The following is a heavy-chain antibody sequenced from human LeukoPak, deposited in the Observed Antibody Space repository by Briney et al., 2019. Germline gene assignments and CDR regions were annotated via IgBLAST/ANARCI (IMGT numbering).Heavy chain of an antibody. CDR3: TRDESITATAYRFDH. CDR1: GCTFSSYW. D-gene: IGHD1-20*01. CDR2: IKEDGSAK. Sequence: GGSLRLSCAASGCTFSSYWMSWVRQAPGKGLEWVANIKEDGSAKVYVDSVKGRFTISRDNAKNSLFLQMNSLRAEDTAVYYCTRDESITATAYRFDHWGQGTLVTVSS. J-gene: IGHJ4*02. V-gene: IGHV3-7*05.